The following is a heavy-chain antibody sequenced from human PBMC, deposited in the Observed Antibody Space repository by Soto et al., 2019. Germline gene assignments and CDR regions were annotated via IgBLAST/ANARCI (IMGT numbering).Heavy chain of an antibody. V-gene: IGHV6-1*01. CDR3: ARGRSSGWFFDY. J-gene: IGHJ4*02. CDR2: TYYRSQWYN. Sequence: SQTLSLTCAISGDSVSSNSAVWNWIRQSPSRGLEWLGRTYYRSQWYNEYAVSVKSRITINPDTSENQFSLQLNSVTPEDTAVYYCARGRSSGWFFDYWGPGILVTVSS. CDR1: GDSVSSNSAV. D-gene: IGHD6-19*01.